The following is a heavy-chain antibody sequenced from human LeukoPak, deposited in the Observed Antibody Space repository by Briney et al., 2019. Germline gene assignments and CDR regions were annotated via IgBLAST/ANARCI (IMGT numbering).Heavy chain of an antibody. V-gene: IGHV4-4*09. J-gene: IGHJ4*02. CDR2: ILTSGTT. D-gene: IGHD1-26*01. Sequence: PSETLSLTRTVSNGSISSYHWSWVRQPPGKGLEWIGYILTSGTTNYNPSLKSRLTISVDTSKNQFTLKLSSVTAADTAVYYCARLRVSGSYLYCFDYWGQGTLVTVSS. CDR3: ARLRVSGSYLYCFDY. CDR1: NGSISSYH.